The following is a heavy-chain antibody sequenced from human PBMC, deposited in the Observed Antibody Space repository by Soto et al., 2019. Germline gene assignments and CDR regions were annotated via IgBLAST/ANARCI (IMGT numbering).Heavy chain of an antibody. D-gene: IGHD1-1*01. V-gene: IGHV1-69*12. CDR3: ARDKDRLQLGGNYYYILDV. J-gene: IGHJ6*02. CDR1: GGTISTSA. CDR2: IMPVFPTP. Sequence: QVQLGQSGAEVKKPGSSVKVSCKTSGGTISTSAISWVRQAPGQGLEWVGGIMPVFPTPDYAQNFQGRVTITADDSTTTAYLELTSLRADDTAVYYCARDKDRLQLGGNYYYILDVWGQGTAITVSS.